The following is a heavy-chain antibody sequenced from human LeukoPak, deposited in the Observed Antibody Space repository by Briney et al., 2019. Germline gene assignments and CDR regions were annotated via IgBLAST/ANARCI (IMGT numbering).Heavy chain of an antibody. V-gene: IGHV1-69*05. Sequence: LVKVSCKASGGTFSSYAISWVRQAPGQGLEWMGGIIPIFGTANYAQKFQGRVTITTDESTSTAYMELSSLRSEDTAVYYCASSRPIQLWLSNAFDIWGQGTMVTVSS. CDR1: GGTFSSYA. CDR2: IIPIFGTA. CDR3: ASSRPIQLWLSNAFDI. D-gene: IGHD5-18*01. J-gene: IGHJ3*02.